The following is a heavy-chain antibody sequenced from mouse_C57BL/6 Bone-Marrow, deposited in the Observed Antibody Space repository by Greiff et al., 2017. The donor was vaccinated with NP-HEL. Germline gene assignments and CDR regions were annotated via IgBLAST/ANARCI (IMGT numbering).Heavy chain of an antibody. J-gene: IGHJ4*01. D-gene: IGHD1-1*01. CDR3: ARSRVRFLYAMDY. V-gene: IGHV1-64*01. Sequence: QVQLKQPGAELVKPGASVKLTCKASGYTFTSYWMHWVKQRPGQGLEWIGMIHPNSGSTNYNEKFKSKATLTVDKSSSTAYMQLSSLTSEDSAVYYCARSRVRFLYAMDYWGQGTSVTVSS. CDR2: IHPNSGST. CDR1: GYTFTSYW.